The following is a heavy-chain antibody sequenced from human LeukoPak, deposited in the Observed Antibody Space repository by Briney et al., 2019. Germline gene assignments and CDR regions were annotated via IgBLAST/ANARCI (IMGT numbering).Heavy chain of an antibody. Sequence: PSQTLSLTCTVSSGSISSGGYYWSWIRQHPGKGLEWIGYIYYSGSTYYNPSLKSRVTISVDTSKNEFSLKLSSVTAADTAVYYCARVTSTGYSETFDSWGQGTLVTVSS. CDR1: SGSISSGGYY. V-gene: IGHV4-31*03. D-gene: IGHD3-22*01. J-gene: IGHJ4*02. CDR3: ARVTSTGYSETFDS. CDR2: IYYSGST.